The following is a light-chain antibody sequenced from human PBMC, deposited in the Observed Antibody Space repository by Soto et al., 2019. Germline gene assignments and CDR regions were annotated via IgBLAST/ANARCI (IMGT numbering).Light chain of an antibody. V-gene: IGKV1-39*01. CDR1: QDITNY. Sequence: DIQMTQSPSSLSASVGDRVTITCQASQDITNYLNWYQQKPGRAPRLLLYDASSLETGVPSRFSGSGSGTEFTLTITSLQPEDSATYYCQQSYSGQLTFGPGTKVEIK. CDR2: DAS. J-gene: IGKJ3*01. CDR3: QQSYSGQLT.